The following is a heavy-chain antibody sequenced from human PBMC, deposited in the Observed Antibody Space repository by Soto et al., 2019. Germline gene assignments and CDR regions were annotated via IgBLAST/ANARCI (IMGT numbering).Heavy chain of an antibody. J-gene: IGHJ6*03. Sequence: PSETLSLTCTVSGGSISSGGYYWSWIRQHPGKGLEWIGYIYYSGSTYYNPSLKSRVTISVDTSKNQFSLKLSSVTAADTAVYYFARQDGYYHYIYVWGKGTTVTVSS. CDR3: ARQDGYYHYIYV. D-gene: IGHD6-13*01. CDR2: IYYSGST. V-gene: IGHV4-31*03. CDR1: GGSISSGGYY.